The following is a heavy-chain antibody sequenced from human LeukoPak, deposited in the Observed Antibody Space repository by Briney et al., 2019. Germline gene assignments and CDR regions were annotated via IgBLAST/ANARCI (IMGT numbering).Heavy chain of an antibody. J-gene: IGHJ6*03. CDR3: AREGIEPSDYYYMDV. CDR1: GYSISSGYY. Sequence: SETLSLTCTVSGYSISSGYYWGWIRQPPGKGLEWIGSIYHSGSTYYNPSLKSRVTISVDTSKNQFSLKLSSVTAADTVVYYCAREGIEPSDYYYMDVWGKGTTVTVSS. CDR2: IYHSGST. V-gene: IGHV4-38-2*02.